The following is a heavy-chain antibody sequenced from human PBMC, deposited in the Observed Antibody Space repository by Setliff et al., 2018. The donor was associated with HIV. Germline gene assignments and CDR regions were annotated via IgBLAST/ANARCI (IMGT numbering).Heavy chain of an antibody. Sequence: ASVKVSCKASGYTFTGYYMHWVRQAPGQGLEWMGRINPNSGGTNYAQKFQGRVTMTRDTSISTAYMELSRLRSDDTAVYYCARGPRCTNGVCYYYFDYWGPGTLVTVSS. CDR2: INPNSGGT. J-gene: IGHJ4*02. CDR3: ARGPRCTNGVCYYYFDY. CDR1: GYTFTGYY. V-gene: IGHV1-2*06. D-gene: IGHD2-8*01.